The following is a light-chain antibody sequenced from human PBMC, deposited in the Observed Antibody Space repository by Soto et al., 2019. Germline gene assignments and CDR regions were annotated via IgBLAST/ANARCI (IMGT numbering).Light chain of an antibody. Sequence: AIQLTQSPSSLSASVGDRVTITCRASPVMSSSLAGYQQKPGKAPKLLIYDASSLESGGPSRFSVSGSGTDFTLSISSLQPEDFATYYCQQFTSYPFPFGPGTKVDIK. CDR1: PVMSSS. CDR2: DAS. CDR3: QQFTSYPFP. J-gene: IGKJ3*01. V-gene: IGKV1-13*02.